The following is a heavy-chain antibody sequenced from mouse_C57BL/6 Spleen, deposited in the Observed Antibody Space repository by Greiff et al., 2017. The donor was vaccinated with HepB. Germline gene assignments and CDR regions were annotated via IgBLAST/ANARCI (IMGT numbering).Heavy chain of an antibody. CDR2: IYPRSGNT. D-gene: IGHD2-4*01. CDR3: ARDYDYVGAMDY. CDR1: GYTFTSYG. J-gene: IGHJ4*01. V-gene: IGHV1-81*01. Sequence: QVQLQQSGAELARPGASVKLSCKASGYTFTSYGISWVKQRTGQGLEWIGEIYPRSGNTYYNEKFKGKATLTADKSSSTAYMELRSLTSEDSAVYFCARDYDYVGAMDYWGQGTSVTVSS.